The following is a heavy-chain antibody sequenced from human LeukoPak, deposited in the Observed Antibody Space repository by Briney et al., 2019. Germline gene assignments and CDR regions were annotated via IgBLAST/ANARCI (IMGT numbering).Heavy chain of an antibody. CDR3: AKDTMVRGVIGSHNWFDP. CDR2: ISWNSGSI. D-gene: IGHD3-10*01. CDR1: GFTFDDYA. Sequence: PGRSLRLSCAASGFTFDDYAMHWVRQAPGKGLEWASGISWNSGSIGYADSVKGRFTISRDNAKNSLYLQMNSLRAEDTALYYCAKDTMVRGVIGSHNWFDPWGQGTLVTVSS. V-gene: IGHV3-9*01. J-gene: IGHJ5*02.